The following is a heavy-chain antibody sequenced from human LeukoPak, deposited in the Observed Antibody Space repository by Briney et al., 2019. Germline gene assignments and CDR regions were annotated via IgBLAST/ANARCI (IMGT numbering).Heavy chain of an antibody. CDR2: ISSSGSTM. CDR3: ARAPYYYDSSGYFQH. CDR1: GFTFSSYE. J-gene: IGHJ1*01. V-gene: IGHV3-48*03. D-gene: IGHD3-22*01. Sequence: PGGSLRLSCAVSGFTFSSYEMNWVRQAPGKGLEWVSYISSSGSTMYYADSVKGRFTISRDNAKHSLYLQLNSLRAEDTAVYYCARAPYYYDSSGYFQHWGQGNLVTVSS.